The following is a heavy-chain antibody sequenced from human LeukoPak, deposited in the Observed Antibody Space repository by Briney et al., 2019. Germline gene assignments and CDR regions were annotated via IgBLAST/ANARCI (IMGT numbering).Heavy chain of an antibody. CDR2: IKQDGSEK. CDR3: AREGEYYYDSKFDY. CDR1: GFTFSSYW. D-gene: IGHD3-22*01. V-gene: IGHV3-7*01. J-gene: IGHJ4*02. Sequence: GGSLRLSCAASGFTFSSYWMSWARQAPGKGLEWVANIKQDGSEKYYVDSVKGRFTISRDNAKNSLYLQMNSLRAEDTAVYYCAREGEYYYDSKFDYWGQGTLVTVSS.